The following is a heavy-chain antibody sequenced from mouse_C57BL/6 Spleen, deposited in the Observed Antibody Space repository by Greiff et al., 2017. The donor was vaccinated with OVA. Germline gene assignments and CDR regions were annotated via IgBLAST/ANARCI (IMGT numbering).Heavy chain of an antibody. CDR1: GYSITSGYY. J-gene: IGHJ3*01. D-gene: IGHD1-1*01. CDR3: ARDQGYYGSDSWFAY. Sequence: EVKLMESGPGLVKPSQSLSLTCSVTGYSITSGYYWNWIRQFPGNKLEWMGYISYDGSNNYNPSLKKRISITRDTSKNQFFLKLNSVTTEDTATYYCARDQGYYGSDSWFAYWGQGTLVTVSA. CDR2: ISYDGSN. V-gene: IGHV3-6*01.